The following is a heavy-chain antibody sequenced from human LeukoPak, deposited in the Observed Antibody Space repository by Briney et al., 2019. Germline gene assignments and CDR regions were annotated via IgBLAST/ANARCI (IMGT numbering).Heavy chain of an antibody. Sequence: ASVKVSCKTSGYTFTNYYIHWVRQAPGQGLEWMGRIDPNTGGTKSAKNFQGRVTMTRDTSISTAYMALSGLRSDDSAVYYCASLYDIVGTTVDYWGQGTLVTVSS. CDR1: GYTFTNYY. J-gene: IGHJ4*02. CDR2: IDPNTGGT. V-gene: IGHV1-2*06. CDR3: ASLYDIVGTTVDY. D-gene: IGHD1-26*01.